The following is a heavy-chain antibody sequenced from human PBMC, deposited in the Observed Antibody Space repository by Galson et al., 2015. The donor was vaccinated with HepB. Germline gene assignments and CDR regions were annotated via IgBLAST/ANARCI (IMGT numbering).Heavy chain of an antibody. Sequence: ETLSLTCTVSGGSISSYYWSWIRQPPGKGLEWIGYIYYSGSTNYNPSLKSRVIMSADTSENQFSLKLSSVTAADTAVYYCARMVTGSYYWYFDLWGRGTLVTVSS. D-gene: IGHD1-26*01. V-gene: IGHV4-59*08. CDR1: GGSISSYY. J-gene: IGHJ2*01. CDR2: IYYSGST. CDR3: ARMVTGSYYWYFDL.